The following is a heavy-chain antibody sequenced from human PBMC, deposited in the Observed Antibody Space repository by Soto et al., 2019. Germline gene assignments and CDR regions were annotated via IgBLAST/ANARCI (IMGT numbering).Heavy chain of an antibody. J-gene: IGHJ6*02. Sequence: ETLSLTCAVSGGSFSYYYWSWILQPPGKWLEWIGEINHSGSAKYNPSLKSRVTISVDTSKNQLSLRLSSVTAADTAVFYCAGREFSSSSFYYYYYAMDVWGQGTTVTVSS. CDR1: GGSFSYYY. V-gene: IGHV4-34*01. CDR3: AGREFSSSSFYYYYYAMDV. D-gene: IGHD6-6*01. CDR2: INHSGSA.